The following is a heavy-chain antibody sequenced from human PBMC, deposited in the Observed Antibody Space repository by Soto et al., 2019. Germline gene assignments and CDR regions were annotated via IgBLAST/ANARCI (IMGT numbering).Heavy chain of an antibody. CDR3: ARGTPGTTVVTQPNSELQQEPKNFDY. CDR1: GGTFSSYA. J-gene: IGHJ4*02. Sequence: SVKVSCKASGGTFSSYAISWVRQAPGQGLEWMGGIIPIFGTANYAQKFQGRVTITADESTSTAYMELSSLRSEDTAVYYCARGTPGTTVVTQPNSELQQEPKNFDYWGQGTLVTVSS. D-gene: IGHD1-7*01. CDR2: IIPIFGTA. V-gene: IGHV1-69*13.